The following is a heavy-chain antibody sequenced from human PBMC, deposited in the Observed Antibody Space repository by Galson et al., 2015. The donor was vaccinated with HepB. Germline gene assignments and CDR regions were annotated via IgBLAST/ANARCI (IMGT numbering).Heavy chain of an antibody. J-gene: IGHJ6*03. Sequence: SLRLSCAASGFTFSSYSMNWVRQAPGKGLEWVSSISSSSSYIYYADSVKGRFTISRDNAKNSLYLQMNSLRAEDTAVYYCARLDGDYTPGYYYYYYMDVWGKGTTVTVSS. CDR3: ARLDGDYTPGYYYYYYMDV. CDR1: GFTFSSYS. D-gene: IGHD4-17*01. V-gene: IGHV3-21*01. CDR2: ISSSSSYI.